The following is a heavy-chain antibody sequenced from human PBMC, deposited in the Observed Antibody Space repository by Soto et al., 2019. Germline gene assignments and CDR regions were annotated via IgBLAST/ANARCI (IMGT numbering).Heavy chain of an antibody. V-gene: IGHV4-34*01. CDR3: ASEGVASSSKGAFDI. CDR1: GGSFSGYY. J-gene: IGHJ3*02. CDR2: INHSGST. D-gene: IGHD6-13*01. Sequence: SETLSLTCAVYGGSFSGYYWSWIRQPPGKGLEWIGEINHSGSTNYNPSLKSRVTISVDTSKNQFSLKLSSVTAADTAVYYCASEGVASSSKGAFDIWGQGTMVTVSS.